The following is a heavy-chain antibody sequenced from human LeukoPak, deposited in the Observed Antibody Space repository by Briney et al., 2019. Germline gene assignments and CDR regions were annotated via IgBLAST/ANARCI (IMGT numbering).Heavy chain of an antibody. CDR1: GFTVSSNY. D-gene: IGHD6-13*01. J-gene: IGHJ5*02. V-gene: IGHV3-53*01. CDR3: ARNSLAAGNYWFDR. CDR2: IYSGGST. Sequence: GGSLRLSCAASGFTVSSNYMSWVRQAPGKGLEWVSVIYSGGSTYYADSVKGRFTISRDNSKNTLYLQMNSLRAEDTAVYYCARNSLAAGNYWFDRWGQGTLVTVSS.